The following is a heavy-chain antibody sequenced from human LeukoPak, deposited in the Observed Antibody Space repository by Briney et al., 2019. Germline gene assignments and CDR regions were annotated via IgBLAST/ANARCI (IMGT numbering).Heavy chain of an antibody. CDR3: ARSSGSYYRGYYLDY. CDR1: GGSIGSGSYY. J-gene: IGHJ4*02. V-gene: IGHV4-61*02. D-gene: IGHD1-26*01. Sequence: SETLSLTCTVSGGSIGSGSYYWSWIRQPAGKRLEWIGRIYTSGSTNYNPSLKSRVTISVDTTKNQFSLKLSSVTAADTAVYYCARSSGSYYRGYYLDYWGQGTLVTLSS. CDR2: IYTSGST.